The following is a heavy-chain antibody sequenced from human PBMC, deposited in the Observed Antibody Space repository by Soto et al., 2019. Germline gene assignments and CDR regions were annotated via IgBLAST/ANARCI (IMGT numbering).Heavy chain of an antibody. CDR3: AGYSGYDFDY. CDR1: GGSISSSSYY. J-gene: IGHJ4*01. D-gene: IGHD5-12*01. V-gene: IGHV4-39*01. Sequence: SETLSLTCTVSGGSISSSSYYWGWIRQPPGKGLEWIGSIYYSGSTYYNPSLKSRVTISVDTSKNQFSLKLSSVTAADTAVYYCAGYSGYDFDYWGHGTLVTVSS. CDR2: IYYSGST.